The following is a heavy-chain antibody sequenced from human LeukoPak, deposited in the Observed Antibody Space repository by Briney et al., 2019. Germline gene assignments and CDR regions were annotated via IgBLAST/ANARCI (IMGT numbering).Heavy chain of an antibody. CDR2: ISYLSSHV. CDR3: GRAFPPLRTSSAGDL. V-gene: IGHV3-21*01. CDR1: GFTFSDYD. Sequence: VKPGGSLRLSCSASGFTFSDYDMNWVRQAPGKGLERVSSISYLSSHVYYGDSVKGRFSISRDNAKNSLYLQMNSLGAEDTAIYYCGRAFPPLRTSSAGDLWGQGILVTVSS. D-gene: IGHD3-16*01. J-gene: IGHJ4*02.